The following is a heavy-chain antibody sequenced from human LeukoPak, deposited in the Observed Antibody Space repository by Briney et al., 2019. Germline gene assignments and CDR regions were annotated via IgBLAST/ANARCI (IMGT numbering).Heavy chain of an antibody. Sequence: GGSLRLSCAASGFTFSNYAMHWVRQAPGKGLEWVAVISYDGSNKYYPDFVKGRFIISRDNSKNTLYLQMNSLRSEDTAVYYCARVQGAYDAFDIWGQGTMVAVSS. J-gene: IGHJ3*02. CDR3: ARVQGAYDAFDI. D-gene: IGHD4/OR15-4a*01. V-gene: IGHV3-30-3*01. CDR2: ISYDGSNK. CDR1: GFTFSNYA.